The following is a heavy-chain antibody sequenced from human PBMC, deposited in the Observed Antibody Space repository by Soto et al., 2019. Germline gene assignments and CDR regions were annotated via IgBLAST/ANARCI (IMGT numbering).Heavy chain of an antibody. CDR1: GYTFTSYG. Sequence: ASVKVSCKASGYTFTSYGISWVRQAPGQGLEWMGWISAYNGNTNYAQKLQGRVTMTTDTSTSTAYMELMSLRSDDTAVYYCARRTRTWERWLQLPGAFFDYWGQGTLVTVSS. CDR2: ISAYNGNT. V-gene: IGHV1-18*01. CDR3: ARRTRTWERWLQLPGAFFDY. D-gene: IGHD5-12*01. J-gene: IGHJ4*02.